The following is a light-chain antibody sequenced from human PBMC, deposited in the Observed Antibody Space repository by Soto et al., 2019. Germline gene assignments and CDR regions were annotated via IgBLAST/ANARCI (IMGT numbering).Light chain of an antibody. Sequence: QSVLTQPPSASGTPGQRVTISCSGSSSNIGSNTVNWYQQLPGTAPKLLIYSNNKRPSGVPDRFSGSKSGTSASPAISGLQPEDEADYYCAAWDDSLNGWVFGGGTKLTVL. J-gene: IGLJ3*02. CDR2: SNN. CDR3: AAWDDSLNGWV. V-gene: IGLV1-44*01. CDR1: SSNIGSNT.